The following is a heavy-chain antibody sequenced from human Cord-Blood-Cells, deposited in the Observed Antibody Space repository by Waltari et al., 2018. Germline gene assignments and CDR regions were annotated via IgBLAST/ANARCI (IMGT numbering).Heavy chain of an antibody. CDR3: ARLSSSWYRDKDY. V-gene: IGHV4-34*01. CDR2: INHSGST. Sequence: QVQLQQWGAGLLKPSETLSLTCAVYGGSFSGYYWSWIRKPPGKGLEWIGEINHSGSTNYNPSLKSRVTISVDTSKNQFSLKLSSVTAADTAVYYCARLSSSWYRDKDYWGQGTLVTVSS. CDR1: GGSFSGYY. D-gene: IGHD6-13*01. J-gene: IGHJ4*02.